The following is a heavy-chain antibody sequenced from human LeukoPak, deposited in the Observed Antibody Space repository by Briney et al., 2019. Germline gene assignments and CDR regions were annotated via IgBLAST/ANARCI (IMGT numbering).Heavy chain of an antibody. V-gene: IGHV4-59*08. Sequence: SETLSLTCTVSGGSISGYYWIWIRQPPGKELEWIAYIHYTGRANYSPSFKSRATISVDTSKNQFSLRLSSVTTADTGVYYCARHKALHKGDAFDIWGQGTMVTVSS. CDR1: GGSISGYY. CDR2: IHYTGRA. CDR3: ARHKALHKGDAFDI. J-gene: IGHJ3*02.